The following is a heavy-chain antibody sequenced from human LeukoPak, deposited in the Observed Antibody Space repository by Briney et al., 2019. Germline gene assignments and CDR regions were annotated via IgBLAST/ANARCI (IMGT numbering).Heavy chain of an antibody. J-gene: IGHJ4*02. D-gene: IGHD3-10*01. CDR3: ARHKSHYGSGSYRSAEGEFDY. CDR1: GYSFTSYW. Sequence: GESLKISCKGSGYSFTSYWIGWVRQMPRKGLEWMGIIYPGDSDTRYSPSFQGQVTISADKSISTAYLQWSSLKASDTAMYYCARHKSHYGSGSYRSAEGEFDYWGQGTLVTVSS. CDR2: IYPGDSDT. V-gene: IGHV5-51*01.